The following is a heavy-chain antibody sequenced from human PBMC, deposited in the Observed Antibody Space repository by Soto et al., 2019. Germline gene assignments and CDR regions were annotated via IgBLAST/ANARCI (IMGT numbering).Heavy chain of an antibody. CDR2: ISAYNGNT. J-gene: IGHJ6*03. Sequence: ASVKVSCKASGYTFTSYGISWVRQAPGQGLEWMGWISAYNGNTNYAQKLQGRVTMTTDTSTSTAYMELRSLRSDDTAVYYCARVPTYDLGARYYYYMDVWGKGTTVTVSS. V-gene: IGHV1-18*01. CDR1: GYTFTSYG. CDR3: ARVPTYDLGARYYYYMDV. D-gene: IGHD3-3*01.